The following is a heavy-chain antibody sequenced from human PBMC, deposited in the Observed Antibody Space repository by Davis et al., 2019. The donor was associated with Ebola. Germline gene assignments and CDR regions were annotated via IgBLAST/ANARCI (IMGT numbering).Heavy chain of an antibody. CDR1: GYTFTSYY. J-gene: IGHJ6*02. D-gene: IGHD3-10*01. CDR3: ARVENTGEDYYYYGMDV. V-gene: IGHV1-46*01. Sequence: ASVKVSCKASGYTFTSYYMHWVRQAPGQGLEWMGIINPSGGSTSYAQKFQGRVTMTRDTSTSTVYMELSSLRSEDTAVYYCARVENTGEDYYYYGMDVWGQGTTVTVSS. CDR2: INPSGGST.